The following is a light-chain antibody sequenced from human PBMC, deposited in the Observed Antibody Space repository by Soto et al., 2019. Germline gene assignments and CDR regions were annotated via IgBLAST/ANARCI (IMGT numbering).Light chain of an antibody. CDR3: QQYGSSPWT. CDR1: QSVSSSY. CDR2: GTS. V-gene: IGKV3-20*01. J-gene: IGKJ5*01. Sequence: EILLTQSPGTLSLSPGERATLSCRASQSVSSSYLGWYQQKPGQPPRLLIYGTSSRATGIPDRFSGSGSGTDFTLTISRLEPEDFAVYYCQQYGSSPWTFGQGTRLEIK.